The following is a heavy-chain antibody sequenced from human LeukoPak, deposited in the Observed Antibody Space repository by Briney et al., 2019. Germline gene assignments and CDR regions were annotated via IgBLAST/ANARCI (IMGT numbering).Heavy chain of an antibody. J-gene: IGHJ4*02. D-gene: IGHD1-1*01. V-gene: IGHV4-59*01. CDR3: ARWANWNHDY. Sequence: SETLSLTCTVSGGSISPYYWSWIRQPPGKGLEWIGYIYHSGSTNYNPSLKSRDTISLDTSKNQFSLKLHSVTAADTAVYYCARWANWNHDYWGQGTLVSVSS. CDR1: GGSISPYY. CDR2: IYHSGST.